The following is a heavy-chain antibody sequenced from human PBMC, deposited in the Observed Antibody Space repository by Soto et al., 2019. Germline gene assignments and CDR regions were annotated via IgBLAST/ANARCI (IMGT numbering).Heavy chain of an antibody. J-gene: IGHJ5*02. D-gene: IGHD6-6*01. CDR1: GGSISSYY. CDR2: IYYSGST. V-gene: IGHV4-59*01. Sequence: SETLSLTCTVSGGSISSYYWSWIRQPPGKGLEWIGYIYYSGSTNYNPSLKSRVTISVDTSKNQFSLKVSSVTAADTAVYYCARDQIEYSSPHWFDPWGEGTLVTVSA. CDR3: ARDQIEYSSPHWFDP.